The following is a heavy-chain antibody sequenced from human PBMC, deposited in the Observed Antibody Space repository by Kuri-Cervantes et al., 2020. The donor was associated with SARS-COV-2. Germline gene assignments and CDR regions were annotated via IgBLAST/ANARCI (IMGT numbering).Heavy chain of an antibody. Sequence: GSLRLPCTVSGGSISSSSYYWGWIRQPPGKGLEWIGSIYYSGRTYYNPSLKSRVTISVDTSKNPFSLKLSSVTAAGRAVYYCARGSGEVGVFDYWGQGTLVTVSS. CDR2: IYYSGRT. J-gene: IGHJ4*02. CDR3: ARGSGEVGVFDY. D-gene: IGHD3-3*01. V-gene: IGHV4-39*07. CDR1: GGSISSSSYY.